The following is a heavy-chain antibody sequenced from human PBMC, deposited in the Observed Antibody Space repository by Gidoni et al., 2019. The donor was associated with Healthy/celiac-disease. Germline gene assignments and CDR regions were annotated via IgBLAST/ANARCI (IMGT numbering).Heavy chain of an antibody. CDR3: ARVVGATPDY. CDR1: GFTFSSYG. V-gene: IGHV3-33*01. CDR2: IWYDGSNK. J-gene: IGHJ4*02. Sequence: QVQLVESGGGVVQPGRSLRLSCAASGFTFSSYGMHWVRQAPGKGLECVAVIWYDGSNKYYADSVKGRFTISRDNSKNTLYLQMNSLRAEDTAVYYCARVVGATPDYWGQGTLVTVSS. D-gene: IGHD1-26*01.